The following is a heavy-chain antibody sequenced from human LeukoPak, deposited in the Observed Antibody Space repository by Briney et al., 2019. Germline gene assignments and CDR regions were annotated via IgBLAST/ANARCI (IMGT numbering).Heavy chain of an antibody. J-gene: IGHJ5*02. CDR2: IYYSGTT. CDR1: GDSISNYY. V-gene: IGHV4-59*01. CDR3: ARDLLGYYFGSGNYGSFDT. Sequence: SETLSLTCTVSGDSISNYYWTWIRQPPGKGLEWIGYIYYSGTTDYNPSLRGRVTMSIDTSKNHFSLKLHSLTAADTAVYYCARDLLGYYFGSGNYGSFDTWGQGTLVTVSS. D-gene: IGHD3-10*01.